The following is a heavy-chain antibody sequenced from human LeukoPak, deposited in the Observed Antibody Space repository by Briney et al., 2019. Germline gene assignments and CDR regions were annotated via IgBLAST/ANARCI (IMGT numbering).Heavy chain of an antibody. D-gene: IGHD2-15*01. V-gene: IGHV3-30*18. Sequence: GGSLRLSCAASGFTFSSYGMHWVRQAPGKGLEWVAVTSYDGSNKYYADSVKGRFTISRDNSKNTLYLQMNSLRAEDTAVYYCAKKQSWGVVAADAYWGQGTLVTVSS. J-gene: IGHJ4*02. CDR1: GFTFSSYG. CDR2: TSYDGSNK. CDR3: AKKQSWGVVAADAY.